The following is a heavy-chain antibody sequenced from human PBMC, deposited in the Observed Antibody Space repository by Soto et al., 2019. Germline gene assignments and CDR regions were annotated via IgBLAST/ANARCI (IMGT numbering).Heavy chain of an antibody. CDR3: AITDAYISSCLDA. J-gene: IGHJ5*02. CDR1: GDSVNSAY. CDR2: THHTGKT. Sequence: QVQLQEMGPGLVKPSQTLTITCTVSGDSVNSAYWSWIRQLPGKGLEWMGNTHHTGKTFYNPSLKSGVAISIDTSMPLFSLKMGSITAADTAGYDCAITDAYISSCLDAWGQGTVVTVSS. D-gene: IGHD2-2*01. V-gene: IGHV4-31*03.